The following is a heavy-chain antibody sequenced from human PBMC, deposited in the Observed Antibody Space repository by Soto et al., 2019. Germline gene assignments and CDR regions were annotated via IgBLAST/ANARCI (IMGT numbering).Heavy chain of an antibody. V-gene: IGHV3-66*01. CDR3: ARDSIAVAGHYYYYYMDV. Sequence: GGSLRLSCAASGFTVSSNYMSWVRQAPGKGLEWVSVIYSGGSTYYADSVKGRFTISKDNSKNTLYLQMNSLRAEDTAVYYCARDSIAVAGHYYYYYMDVWGKGTTVTVSS. CDR2: IYSGGST. J-gene: IGHJ6*03. D-gene: IGHD6-19*01. CDR1: GFTVSSNY.